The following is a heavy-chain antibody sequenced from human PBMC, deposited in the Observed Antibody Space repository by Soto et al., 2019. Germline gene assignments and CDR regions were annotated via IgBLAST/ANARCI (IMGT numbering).Heavy chain of an antibody. CDR1: GYTFTSYY. CDR2: VNPSGGST. J-gene: IGHJ4*02. CDR3: ARGLIYDSIRYFVDY. Sequence: ASVKVSCKASGYTFTSYYMHWVRQAPGQGLEWMGIVNPSGGSTRYAQKFQGRVTMTRDTSTSTVYMELSSLRSEDTAVYYCARGLIYDSIRYFVDYRGEGSLVTVSS. V-gene: IGHV1-46*01. D-gene: IGHD3-22*01.